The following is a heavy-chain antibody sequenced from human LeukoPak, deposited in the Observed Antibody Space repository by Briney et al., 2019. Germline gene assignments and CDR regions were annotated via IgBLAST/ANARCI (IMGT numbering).Heavy chain of an antibody. Sequence: SETLSLTCIVSGGSISSGDYYWSWIRQPPGKGLEWIGYIYYSGSTYYNPSLKSRVTISVDTSKNQFSLKLSSVTAADTAAYYCARDLLTAPGAFDIWGQGTMVTVSS. V-gene: IGHV4-30-4*01. CDR3: ARDLLTAPGAFDI. CDR1: GGSISSGDYY. CDR2: IYYSGST. D-gene: IGHD3-9*01. J-gene: IGHJ3*02.